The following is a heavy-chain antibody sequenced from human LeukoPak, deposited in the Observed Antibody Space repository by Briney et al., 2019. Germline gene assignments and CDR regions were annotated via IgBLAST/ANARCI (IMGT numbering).Heavy chain of an antibody. D-gene: IGHD3-22*01. CDR3: ARGSYYDSSGYYLGLSY. J-gene: IGHJ4*02. V-gene: IGHV1-8*01. CDR1: GYTFTSYD. CDR2: MNPNSGNT. Sequence: ASVEVSCKASGYTFTSYDINWVRQATGQGLEWMGWMNPNSGNTGYAQKFQGRVTMTRNTSISTAYMELSSLRSEDTAVYYCARGSYYDSSGYYLGLSYWGQGTLVTVSS.